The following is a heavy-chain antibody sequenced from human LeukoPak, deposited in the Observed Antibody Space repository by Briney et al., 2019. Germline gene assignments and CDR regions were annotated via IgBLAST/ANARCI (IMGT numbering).Heavy chain of an antibody. Sequence: SETLSLTCTVSGASISSGDYHWNWIRQPPGKGLEWIGFIHDSGSTYYNPSLKSRVTISVDTSKNQFSLKLSSVTAADTAVYYCAGGTQTYYDFWSGEEDWFDPWGQGTLVTVSS. V-gene: IGHV4-30-4*01. D-gene: IGHD3-3*01. CDR2: IHDSGST. J-gene: IGHJ5*02. CDR3: AGGTQTYYDFWSGEEDWFDP. CDR1: GASISSGDYH.